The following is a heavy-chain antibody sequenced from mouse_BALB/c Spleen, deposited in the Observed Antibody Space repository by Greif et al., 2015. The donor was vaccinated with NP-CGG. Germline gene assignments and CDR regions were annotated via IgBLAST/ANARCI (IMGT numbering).Heavy chain of an antibody. J-gene: IGHJ1*01. CDR1: GYTFTSYW. V-gene: IGHV1-7*01. D-gene: IGHD2-4*01. Sequence: QVQLQQSGAELAKPGASVKMSCKASGYTFTSYWMHWVKQRPGQGLEWIGYINPSTGYTEYNQKFKDKATLTADKSSSTAYMQLSSLTSEDSAAYYCARDYDYWYFDVWGAGTTVTVSS. CDR2: INPSTGYT. CDR3: ARDYDYWYFDV.